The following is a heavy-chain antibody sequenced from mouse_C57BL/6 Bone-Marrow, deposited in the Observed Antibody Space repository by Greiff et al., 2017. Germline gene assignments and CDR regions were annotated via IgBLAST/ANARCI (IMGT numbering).Heavy chain of an antibody. CDR3: ARGYDYDYAMDY. V-gene: IGHV1-39*01. CDR2: INPNNGTT. D-gene: IGHD2-4*01. J-gene: IGHJ4*01. Sequence: VQLQQSGPELVKPGASVKISCKASGYSFTDYNMNWVKQSNGKSLEWIGVINPNNGTTSYNQKFKGKATLTVNQSSSTAYMQLNSLSSEDSAVYVCARGYDYDYAMDYWGQGTSVTVSS. CDR1: GYSFTDYN.